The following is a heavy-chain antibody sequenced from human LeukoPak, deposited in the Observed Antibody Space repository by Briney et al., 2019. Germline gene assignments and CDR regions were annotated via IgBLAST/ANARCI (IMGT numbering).Heavy chain of an antibody. CDR3: ARAPGGYDILTGYQSLYLFDY. Sequence: PSETLSLTCTVSGGSISSYYWSWIRQPPGKGLEWIGYIYYSGSTNYNPSLKSRVTISVDTSKNQFSLKRSSVTAADTAVYYCARAPGGYDILTGYQSLYLFDYWGQGTLVTVSS. J-gene: IGHJ4*02. D-gene: IGHD3-9*01. CDR1: GGSISSYY. V-gene: IGHV4-59*01. CDR2: IYYSGST.